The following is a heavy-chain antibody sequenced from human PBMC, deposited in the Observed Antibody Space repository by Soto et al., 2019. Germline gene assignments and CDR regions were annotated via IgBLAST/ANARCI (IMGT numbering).Heavy chain of an antibody. V-gene: IGHV3-64*01. CDR2: INTNGVNT. CDR3: ARGRVEDSSGWATYFDY. CDR1: GFTFSGYS. D-gene: IGHD6-19*01. J-gene: IGHJ4*02. Sequence: EVQLVESGGGLVQPGGSLRLSCAASGFTFSGYSMFWVRQAPGKGLEYVSAINTNGVNTFYAKSVKGRFTISRDNSKNTMYLQMGSLSAEDMAVYYCARGRVEDSSGWATYFDYWGQGTLVTLSS.